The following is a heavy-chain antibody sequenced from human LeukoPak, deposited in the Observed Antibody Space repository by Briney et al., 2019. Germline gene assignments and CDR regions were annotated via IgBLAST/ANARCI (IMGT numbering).Heavy chain of an antibody. CDR2: ISSSGGDI. CDR1: GFAFSDYS. V-gene: IGHV3-21*01. J-gene: IGHJ4*02. Sequence: PGGSLRLSCAAFGFAFSDYSMSWVRQAPGKGLEWVSSISSSGGDIYYADSVRGRFTISRDKAKNSLYLQINSLRAEDTVVYYCARVGAFTAINFCGQGTLATVSS. D-gene: IGHD5-18*01. CDR3: ARVGAFTAINF.